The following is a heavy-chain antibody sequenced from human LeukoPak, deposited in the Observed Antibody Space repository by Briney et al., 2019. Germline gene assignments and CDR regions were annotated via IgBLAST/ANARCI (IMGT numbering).Heavy chain of an antibody. CDR2: ISGSGGST. CDR1: GFTFSSYA. CDR3: AKDRGGSGWYEAIDP. D-gene: IGHD6-19*01. Sequence: GGSLRLSCAASGFTFSSYAMSWVRQAPGKGLEWVSAISGSGGSTYYADSVKGRFTISRDNSKNTLYLQMNSLRAEDTAVYYCAKDRGGSGWYEAIDPWGQGTLVTVSS. J-gene: IGHJ5*02. V-gene: IGHV3-23*01.